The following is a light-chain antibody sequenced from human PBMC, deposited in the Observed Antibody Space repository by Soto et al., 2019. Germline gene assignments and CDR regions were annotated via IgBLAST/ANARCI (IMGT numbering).Light chain of an antibody. J-gene: IGKJ2*01. Sequence: EIVLTQSPAILSLSPGERATLSCRASQSVSNYLAWYQQKPGQALGLLIYDASSRATGIPARFSGSGSGTDFTLTISSLEPEDFAVYYCQQYNNWPPYTFGQGTKLEIK. CDR1: QSVSNY. CDR2: DAS. V-gene: IGKV3-11*01. CDR3: QQYNNWPPYT.